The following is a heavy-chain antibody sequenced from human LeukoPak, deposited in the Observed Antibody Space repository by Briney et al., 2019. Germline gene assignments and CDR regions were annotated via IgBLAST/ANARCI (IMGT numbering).Heavy chain of an antibody. CDR3: ARARVGKLAS. V-gene: IGHV3-11*01. CDR1: GFTFSDYY. Sequence: PGGSLRLSCAAAGFTFSDYYMSWIRQAPGKGLEWVAYISSSGSNIYYADSVQGRFTISRDNAKNSLYLQMNSLRAEDTAVYYCARARVGKLASWGQGTLVPVSS. D-gene: IGHD7-27*01. CDR2: ISSSGSNI. J-gene: IGHJ4*02.